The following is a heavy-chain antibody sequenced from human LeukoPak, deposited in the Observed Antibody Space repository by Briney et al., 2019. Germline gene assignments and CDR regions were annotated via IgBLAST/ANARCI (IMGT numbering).Heavy chain of an antibody. J-gene: IGHJ4*02. D-gene: IGHD5-18*01. Sequence: GESLKISCKGSGYSFNTYWIGWVRQMPGKGLEWVSAISGSGGSTYYADSVKGRFTISRDNSKNTLYLQMNSLRAEDTAVYYCARDLSGVTGYTYGRGIDYWGQGTLVTVSS. V-gene: IGHV3-23*01. CDR3: ARDLSGVTGYTYGRGIDY. CDR1: GYSFNTYW. CDR2: ISGSGGST.